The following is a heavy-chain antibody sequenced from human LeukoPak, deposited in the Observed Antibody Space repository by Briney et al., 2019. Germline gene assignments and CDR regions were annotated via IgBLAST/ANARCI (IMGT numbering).Heavy chain of an antibody. D-gene: IGHD6-19*01. CDR1: GYTFTGYY. CDR2: INPNSGGT. Sequence: GASVTVSCKASGYTFTGYYMHWVRQAPGQGLEWMGWINPNSGGTNYAQKFQGRVTMTRDTSISTDYMDLSRLRSDDTAVYYCARAGGREQWLPTNYYFDYWGQGTLVTVSS. J-gene: IGHJ4*02. CDR3: ARAGGREQWLPTNYYFDY. V-gene: IGHV1-2*02.